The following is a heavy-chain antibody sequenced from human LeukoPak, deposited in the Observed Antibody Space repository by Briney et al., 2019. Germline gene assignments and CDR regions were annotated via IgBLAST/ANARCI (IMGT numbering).Heavy chain of an antibody. Sequence: PGGSLRLSCAASGFTFRSYAMHWVRQAPGKGLEWVAVISYDGANKYYADSVKGRFTISRDNSKNTLYLQMNSLRAEDAAVYYCARGWFGELGPWFDPWGQGTLVTVSS. D-gene: IGHD3-10*01. CDR3: ARGWFGELGPWFDP. CDR2: ISYDGANK. J-gene: IGHJ5*02. CDR1: GFTFRSYA. V-gene: IGHV3-30-3*01.